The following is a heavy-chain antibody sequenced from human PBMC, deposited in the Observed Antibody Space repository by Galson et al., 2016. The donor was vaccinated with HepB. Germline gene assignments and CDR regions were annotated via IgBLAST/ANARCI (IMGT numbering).Heavy chain of an antibody. D-gene: IGHD6-13*01. CDR3: ARNATKLGITDAFDI. Sequence: SETLSLTCTVSGDSITTSYWSWIRQPPGMGLAWIAFSHYSGATSYSPSLHSRVTISVDTYKSQLSLRLRSVTAADTAVYYCARNATKLGITDAFDIWGQGAMVTVSS. CDR1: GDSITTSY. CDR2: SHYSGAT. J-gene: IGHJ3*02. V-gene: IGHV4-59*01.